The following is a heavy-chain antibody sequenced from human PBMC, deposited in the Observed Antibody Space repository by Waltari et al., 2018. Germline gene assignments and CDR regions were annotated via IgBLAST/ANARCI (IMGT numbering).Heavy chain of an antibody. J-gene: IGHJ3*02. CDR1: GFTVSNNY. V-gene: IGHV3-53*01. CDR2: SYSGGDT. CDR3: ATWTGGSLGAFDN. Sequence: EVQLVESGGGLIQPGGSLRLSCEVSGFTVSNNYIGWVRQAPGKGLGWVSVSYSGGDTYDADAVRGRFTISRDNSKNTLYLQMNSLRVEDTALYYCATWTGGSLGAFDNWGQGTMVTVSS. D-gene: IGHD7-27*01.